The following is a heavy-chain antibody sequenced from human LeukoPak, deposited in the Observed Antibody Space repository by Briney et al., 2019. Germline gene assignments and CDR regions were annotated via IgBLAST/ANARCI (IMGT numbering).Heavy chain of an antibody. CDR1: GFNLNSYL. V-gene: IGHV3-7*01. CDR3: ARDFLGYCSSTSCYAGYFQH. CDR2: INKDGSEE. J-gene: IGHJ1*01. Sequence: GSLRLSCAASGFNLNSYLMSWVRQAPGRGLEWVANINKDGSEENYLDSVKGRFTVSRDNAKNSLYLQMNSLRAEDTAVYYCARDFLGYCSSTSCYAGYFQHWGQGTLVTVSS. D-gene: IGHD2-2*01.